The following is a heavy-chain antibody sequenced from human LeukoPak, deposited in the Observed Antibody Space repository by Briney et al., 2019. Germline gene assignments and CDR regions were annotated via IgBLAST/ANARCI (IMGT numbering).Heavy chain of an antibody. CDR2: IYSSGST. V-gene: IGHV4-4*07. CDR3: ARGQYHLLYWYFDL. Sequence: SETLSLTCTVSGGSISCYYWSWIRQPAGKGLEWIGRIYSSGSTNYNPSLKSRVTMSVDTSKNQFSLKLSSVTAADTAVYYCARGQYHLLYWYFDLWGRGTLVTVSS. J-gene: IGHJ2*01. D-gene: IGHD2-2*01. CDR1: GGSISCYY.